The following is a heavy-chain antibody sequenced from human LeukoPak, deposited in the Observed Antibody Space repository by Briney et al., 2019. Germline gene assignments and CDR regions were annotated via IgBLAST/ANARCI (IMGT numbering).Heavy chain of an antibody. CDR3: ARAGVATTGDWYFDL. CDR2: ISYDGSNK. V-gene: IGHV3-30*03. CDR1: GFTFSSYG. J-gene: IGHJ2*01. Sequence: GGSLRLSCAASGFTFSSYGMHWVRQAPGKGLEWVTVISYDGSNKYYADSVKGRFTISRDNSKNTLYLQMNSLRAEDTAVYYCARAGVATTGDWYFDLWGRGTLVTVSS. D-gene: IGHD5-12*01.